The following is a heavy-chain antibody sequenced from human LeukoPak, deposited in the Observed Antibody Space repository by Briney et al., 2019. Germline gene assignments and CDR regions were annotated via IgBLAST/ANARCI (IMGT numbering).Heavy chain of an antibody. J-gene: IGHJ1*01. D-gene: IGHD1-26*01. CDR1: GFTFSDYY. V-gene: IGHV3-66*01. CDR2: IYSGGST. CDR3: ATVGATTGRKYFQH. Sequence: PGGSLRLSCAASGFTFSDYYMSWVRQAPGKGLEWGSVIYSGGSTYYADSVKGRFTISRDNSKNTLYLQMNSLRAEDAAVYYCATVGATTGRKYFQHWGQGTLVTVSS.